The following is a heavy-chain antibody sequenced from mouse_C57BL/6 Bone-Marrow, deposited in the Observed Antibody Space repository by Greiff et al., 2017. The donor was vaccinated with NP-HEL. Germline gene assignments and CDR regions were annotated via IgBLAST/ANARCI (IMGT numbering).Heavy chain of an antibody. CDR1: GYTFTSYW. J-gene: IGHJ3*01. CDR3: ARKGGLRRGFAY. Sequence: QLQQPGAELVKPGASVKLSCKASGYTFTSYWMHWVKQRPGQGLEWIGMIHPNSGSTNYNEKFKSKATLTVDKSSSTAYMQLSSLTSEDSAVYYCARKGGLRRGFAYWGQGTLVTVSA. V-gene: IGHV1-64*01. CDR2: IHPNSGST. D-gene: IGHD2-4*01.